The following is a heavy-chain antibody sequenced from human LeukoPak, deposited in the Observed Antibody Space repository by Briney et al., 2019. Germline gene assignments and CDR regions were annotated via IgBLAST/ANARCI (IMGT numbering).Heavy chain of an antibody. CDR1: GFTFSSYG. CDR3: AKDRAAAGSMNWFDP. V-gene: IGHV3-30*18. J-gene: IGHJ5*02. CDR2: ISYDGSNK. D-gene: IGHD6-13*01. Sequence: PGGSLRLSCAASGFTFSSYGKHWVRQAPGKGLEGVAVISYDGSNKYYADSVKGRFTISRDNSKNTLYLQMNSLRAEDTAVYYCAKDRAAAGSMNWFDPWGQGTLVTVSS.